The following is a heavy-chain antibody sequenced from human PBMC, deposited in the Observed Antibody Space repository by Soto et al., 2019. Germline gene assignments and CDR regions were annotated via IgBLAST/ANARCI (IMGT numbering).Heavy chain of an antibody. V-gene: IGHV3-7*05. D-gene: IGHD3-10*01. CDR3: ASSMGRGGNDY. J-gene: IGHJ4*02. Sequence: EVQLVESGGGLVQPGGSLRLSFAASGFTFSDYWMSWVRQAPGEGLECVANIKTDGSEKYYVDPVKGRFTSSRDNAKNSLYLQMNTLRPEAPAVYYCASSMGRGGNDYWGQGTLVAVSS. CDR1: GFTFSDYW. CDR2: IKTDGSEK.